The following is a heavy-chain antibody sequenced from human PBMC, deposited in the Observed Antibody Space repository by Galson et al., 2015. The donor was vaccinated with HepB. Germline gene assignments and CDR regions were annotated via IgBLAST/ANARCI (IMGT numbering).Heavy chain of an antibody. V-gene: IGHV3-11*03. CDR1: GSTFSDYY. J-gene: IGHJ4*02. D-gene: IGHD6-13*01. CDR3: ARSKDPYSSSWPYFDY. Sequence: SLRLSCAASGSTFSDYYMSWIRQAPGKGLEWVSYISSSSSYTNYADSVKGRFTISRDNAKNSLYLQMNSLRAEDTAVYYCARSKDPYSSSWPYFDYWGQGTLVTVSS. CDR2: ISSSSSYT.